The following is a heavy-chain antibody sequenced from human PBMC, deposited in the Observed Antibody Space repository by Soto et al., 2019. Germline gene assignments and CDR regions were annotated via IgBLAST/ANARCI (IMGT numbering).Heavy chain of an antibody. V-gene: IGHV3-23*01. CDR1: GFTFSSYA. CDR3: ASHSGPYYPNW. D-gene: IGHD3-10*01. CDR2: ISGSGGST. J-gene: IGHJ4*02. Sequence: EVQLLESGGGLVQPGGSLRLSCAASGFTFSSYAMSWVRQAPGKGLEWVSAISGSGGSTYSADSVKGRFTISRDNSKNTLYLQMHSLRAEDTAVYYCASHSGPYYPNWWGQVTLVTVSS.